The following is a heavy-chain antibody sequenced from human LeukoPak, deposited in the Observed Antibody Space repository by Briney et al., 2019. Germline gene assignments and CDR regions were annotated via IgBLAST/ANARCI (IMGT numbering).Heavy chain of an antibody. CDR1: GGSISSSSYY. D-gene: IGHD3-3*01. Sequence: SETLSLTCTVSGGSISSSSYYWGWIRQPPGKGLEWIGSIYYSGSTHYNPSLKSRVTISVDTSKNQFSLKLSSVTAADTAVYYCASFGVVMRAFDIWGQGTMVTVSS. J-gene: IGHJ3*02. V-gene: IGHV4-39*07. CDR2: IYYSGST. CDR3: ASFGVVMRAFDI.